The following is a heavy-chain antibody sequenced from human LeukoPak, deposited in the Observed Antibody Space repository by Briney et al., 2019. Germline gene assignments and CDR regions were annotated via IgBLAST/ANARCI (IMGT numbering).Heavy chain of an antibody. D-gene: IGHD2-21*02. V-gene: IGHV1-2*02. Sequence: ASVRVSCKASGYTFTGYYIHWLRQAPGQGLEWMRWINPYSGATDSAQTFQGRVTVARDTSITTAYMELNRLTSDDTAVYYCARANGGGAYYPFDHWGQGTLVAVSS. J-gene: IGHJ4*02. CDR2: INPYSGAT. CDR3: ARANGGGAYYPFDH. CDR1: GYTFTGYY.